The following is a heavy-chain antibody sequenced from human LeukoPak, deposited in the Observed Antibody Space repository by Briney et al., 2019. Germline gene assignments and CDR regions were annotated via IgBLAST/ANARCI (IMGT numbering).Heavy chain of an antibody. CDR2: IGIRGDT. Sequence: GGSLRLSCAASRFTFTNYDMHWVRQAPGKGLEWVSAIGIRGDTYYSGSVKGRFTISRENAENSLYLQMNSLRAEDTAVYYCARGGIRVSGIDEFDYWGQGTLVTVSS. D-gene: IGHD6-19*01. CDR3: ARGGIRVSGIDEFDY. J-gene: IGHJ4*02. V-gene: IGHV3-13*01. CDR1: RFTFTNYD.